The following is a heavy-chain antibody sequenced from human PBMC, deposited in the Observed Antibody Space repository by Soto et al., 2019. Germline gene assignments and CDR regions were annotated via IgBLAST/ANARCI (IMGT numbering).Heavy chain of an antibody. D-gene: IGHD3-10*01. CDR1: GASMSSSNW. CDR2: AHYSGST. V-gene: IGHV4-4*02. J-gene: IGHJ4*02. CDR3: ARAGSGIGGKILNY. Sequence: SETLSLTCTVSGASMSSSNWWNWVRQPPGKGLEWIGEAHYSGSTNYNPSLKSRVTISVDTSKNHFSLKLSSVTAAGTAVYYCARAGSGIGGKILNYWGQGTLVTVSS.